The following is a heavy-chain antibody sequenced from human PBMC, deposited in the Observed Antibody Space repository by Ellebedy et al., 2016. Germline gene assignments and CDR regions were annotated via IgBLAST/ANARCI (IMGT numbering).Heavy chain of an antibody. CDR3: ARDYLDCSSTSCYGLTYYGMDV. CDR2: IIPIFGTA. Sequence: SVKVSXKASGGTFSSYAISWVRQAPGQGLEWMGGIIPIFGTANYAQKFQGRVTITADESTSTAYMELSSLRSEDTAVYYCARDYLDCSSTSCYGLTYYGMDVWGQGTTVTVSS. CDR1: GGTFSSYA. J-gene: IGHJ6*02. V-gene: IGHV1-69*13. D-gene: IGHD2-2*01.